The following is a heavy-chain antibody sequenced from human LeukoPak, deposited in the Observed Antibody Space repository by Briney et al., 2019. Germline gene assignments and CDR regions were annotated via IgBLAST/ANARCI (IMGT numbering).Heavy chain of an antibody. CDR2: IYSGGST. CDR1: EFSVGSNY. Sequence: GGSLGLSCAASEFSVGSNYMTWVRQAPGEGLEWVSLIYSGGSTYYADSVKGRFTISRDNSKNTLYLQMNSLRAEDTAVYYCARGPSGHHNTGGQGTLVTVSS. V-gene: IGHV3-66*01. CDR3: ARGPSGHHNT. D-gene: IGHD5-12*01. J-gene: IGHJ4*02.